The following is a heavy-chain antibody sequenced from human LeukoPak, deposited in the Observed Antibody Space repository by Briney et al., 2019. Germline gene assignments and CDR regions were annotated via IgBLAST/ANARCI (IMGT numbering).Heavy chain of an antibody. CDR1: GASISRGTYH. D-gene: IGHD5-18*01. CDR3: AREDVDTGSDY. Sequence: SQTLSLTCSVSGASISRGTYHWSWIRQAAGKGLEWIGRIYSSGAPSYNPSLQSRVTISGDTSKNQFALKLTSVTAADTAAYYCAREDVDTGSDYWGQGILSPSPQ. CDR2: IYSSGAP. J-gene: IGHJ4*02. V-gene: IGHV4-61*02.